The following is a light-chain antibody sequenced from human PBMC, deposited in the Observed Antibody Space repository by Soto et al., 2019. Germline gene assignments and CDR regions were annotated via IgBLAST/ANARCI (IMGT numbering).Light chain of an antibody. Sequence: QSVLTQPPSVSAAPGQKVTISCSGSSSNIGGNSVSWYQQLPGTAPKLLIYDDTKRPSGTHDRFSGSKSGTSATLGITGLQTGDEADYYCGAWDSSLSAYVFGTGPTVTV. J-gene: IGLJ1*01. CDR1: SSNIGGNS. CDR3: GAWDSSLSAYV. V-gene: IGLV1-51*01. CDR2: DDT.